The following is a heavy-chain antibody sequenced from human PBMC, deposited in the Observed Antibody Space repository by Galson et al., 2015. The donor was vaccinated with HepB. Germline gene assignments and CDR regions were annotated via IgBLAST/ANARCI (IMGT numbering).Heavy chain of an antibody. CDR3: ARDRAIAADGIDY. CDR2: ISAYNGNT. V-gene: IGHV1-18*01. Sequence: SVKVSCKALGYTFTSTGISWVRQAPGQGLEWVGWISAYNGNTIYAQKFQDRISMTTDTSTSTAYMDLRSLRSDDTAVYYCARDRAIAADGIDYWGQGTLVAVSS. J-gene: IGHJ4*02. D-gene: IGHD6-13*01. CDR1: GYTFTSTG.